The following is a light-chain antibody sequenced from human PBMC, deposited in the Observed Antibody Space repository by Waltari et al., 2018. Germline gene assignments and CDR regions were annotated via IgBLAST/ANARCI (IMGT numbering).Light chain of an antibody. CDR1: NIAGEI. J-gene: IGLJ2*01. V-gene: IGLV3-21*04. CDR2: YDS. CDR3: QVWDTLSDHVL. Sequence: SYVLTQPPSVSVAPGKTARLPCCGDNIAGEIVHWYQQKPGQAPVLVTNYDSDRPSGIPERFSGSKSGNTVTLTIGRVEAGDEADYYCQVWDTLSDHVLFGGGTKLTVL.